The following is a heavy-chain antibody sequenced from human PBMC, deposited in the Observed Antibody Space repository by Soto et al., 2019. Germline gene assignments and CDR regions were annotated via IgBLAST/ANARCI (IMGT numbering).Heavy chain of an antibody. Sequence: PXGSVRLSCAASGFAFNIYALHWVRQAPGKGLEWVAVISFDGTKKYYSDSVKGRFTISRDNLKNTLYLQMNNLRVEDAALYFCAREDDYGYRYINYGLDVWGQGTTVTVSS. CDR3: AREDDYGYRYINYGLDV. D-gene: IGHD4-17*01. CDR1: GFAFNIYA. J-gene: IGHJ6*02. CDR2: ISFDGTKK. V-gene: IGHV3-30-3*01.